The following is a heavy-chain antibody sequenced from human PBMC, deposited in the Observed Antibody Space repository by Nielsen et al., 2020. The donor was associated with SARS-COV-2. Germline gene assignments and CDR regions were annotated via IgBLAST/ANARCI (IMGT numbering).Heavy chain of an antibody. J-gene: IGHJ6*02. D-gene: IGHD2-2*01. CDR2: ISAYNGNT. Sequence: ASVKVSCKASVYTFTSYGNSWVRQAPGQGLEWMGWISAYNGNTKYAQKFQGRVTITADESTSTAYMELSSLRSEDTAVYYCARDIVVVPAATCMDVWGQGTTVTVSS. CDR3: ARDIVVVPAATCMDV. V-gene: IGHV1-18*01. CDR1: VYTFTSYG.